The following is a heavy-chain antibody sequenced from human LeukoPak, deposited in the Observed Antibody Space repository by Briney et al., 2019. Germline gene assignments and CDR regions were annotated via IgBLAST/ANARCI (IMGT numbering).Heavy chain of an antibody. CDR1: GYTFTGYY. D-gene: IGHD3-16*02. CDR3: ARDLGITFGGVIVLGASD. J-gene: IGHJ4*02. CDR2: INPNSGVS. V-gene: IGHV1-2*02. Sequence: ASVKVSCKASGYTFTGYYMHWVRQAPGQGLEWMGWINPNSGVSNYAQKFQGRVTMTRDTSIITTYMELSRLSSDDTAVYYCARDLGITFGGVIVLGASDWGQGTLVTVSS.